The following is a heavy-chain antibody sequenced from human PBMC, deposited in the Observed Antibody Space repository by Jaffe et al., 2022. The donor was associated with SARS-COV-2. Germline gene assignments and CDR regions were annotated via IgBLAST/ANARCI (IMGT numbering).Heavy chain of an antibody. V-gene: IGHV1-2*02. D-gene: IGHD3-10*01. CDR3: ARDRRISRIRGIIATGTWFDP. CDR2: IDPNGGGT. CDR1: GYTFTGYQ. Sequence: QVQLVQSGAEVKKPGASVKVSCKASGYTFTGYQINWVRQAPGQGLEWMGWIDPNGGGTKYAQNFQGRVTMSADTSIRTVYMELSRLRSDDTAVYYCARDRRISRIRGIIATGTWFDPWGQGTLVTVSS. J-gene: IGHJ5*02.